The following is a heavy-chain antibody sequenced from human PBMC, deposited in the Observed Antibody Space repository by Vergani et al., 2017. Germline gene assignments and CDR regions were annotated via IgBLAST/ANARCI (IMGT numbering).Heavy chain of an antibody. CDR2: ISYDGSNK. CDR1: GFPFSAYV. D-gene: IGHD4-23*01. Sequence: QVQLVESGGGVVQPGRSLRLSCAASGFPFSAYVIHWVRQAPGKGLEWVAVISYDGSNKNYADSVKGRFTISRDNSKNTLYLQMDSLSAEDTAMYYCARALPTVVYFDCWGQGTLVTVSS. J-gene: IGHJ4*02. V-gene: IGHV3-30*04. CDR3: ARALPTVVYFDC.